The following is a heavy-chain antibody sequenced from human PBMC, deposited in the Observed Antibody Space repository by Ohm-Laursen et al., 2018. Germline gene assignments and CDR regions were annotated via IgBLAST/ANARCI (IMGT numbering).Heavy chain of an antibody. J-gene: IGHJ4*02. D-gene: IGHD3-3*01. V-gene: IGHV3-7*03. CDR3: AKSLVRFLEWLPYFDY. CDR2: IKQDGTEK. Sequence: SLRLSCAASGFTFSNFWMSWVRQAPGKGLEWVASIKQDGTEKHYVESMQGRFTISRDNAKNSLYLQMNSLRAEDTALYYCAKSLVRFLEWLPYFDYWGQGTLVTVSS. CDR1: GFTFSNFW.